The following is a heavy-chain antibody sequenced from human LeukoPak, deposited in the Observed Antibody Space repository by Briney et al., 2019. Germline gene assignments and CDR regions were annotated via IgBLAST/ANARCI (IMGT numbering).Heavy chain of an antibody. Sequence: GGSLRLSCAASGYTFSSFSIYWVCQAPGKGLEWVSSISVRSNYIYYADSVRGRFTISRDDARDSLYLQMNSLRAEDTAVYYCVRLRRNSDTSGYYYYYDFWGQGTLVTVSS. CDR2: ISVRSNYI. J-gene: IGHJ4*02. CDR1: GYTFSSFS. CDR3: VRLRRNSDTSGYYYYYDF. D-gene: IGHD3-22*01. V-gene: IGHV3-21*01.